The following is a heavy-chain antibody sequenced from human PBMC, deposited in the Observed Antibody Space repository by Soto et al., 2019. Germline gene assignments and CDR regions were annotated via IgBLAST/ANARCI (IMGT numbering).Heavy chain of an antibody. Sequence: PLETLSLTCTVSGGSISSSSYYWGWIRQPPGKGLEWIGYIYYSGSTNYNPSLKSRVTISVDTSKTQFSLKLSSVTAADTAVYYCAKTGDSDYYYYYGMDVWGQGTTVTVSS. CDR2: IYYSGST. CDR1: GGSISSSSYY. CDR3: AKTGDSDYYYYYGMDV. V-gene: IGHV4-61*05. D-gene: IGHD2-21*02. J-gene: IGHJ6*02.